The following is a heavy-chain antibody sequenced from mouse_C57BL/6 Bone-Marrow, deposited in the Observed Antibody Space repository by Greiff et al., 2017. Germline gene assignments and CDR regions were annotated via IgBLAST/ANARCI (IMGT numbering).Heavy chain of an antibody. CDR2: IDPSDSET. D-gene: IGHD1-1*01. V-gene: IGHV1-52*01. J-gene: IGHJ1*03. CDR1: GYTFTSYW. CDR3: ASPLFTTVVAPWGV. Sequence: QVQLQQPGAELVRPGSSVKLSCKASGYTFTSYWMHWVKQRPIQGLEWIGNIDPSDSETHYNQKFKDKATLTVDKSSSTAYMQLSSLTSEDSAVYYGASPLFTTVVAPWGVWGTGTTVTVSS.